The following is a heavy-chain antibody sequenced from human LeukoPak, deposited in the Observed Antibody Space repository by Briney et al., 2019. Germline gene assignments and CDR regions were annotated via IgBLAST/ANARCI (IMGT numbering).Heavy chain of an antibody. V-gene: IGHV3-7*03. CDR2: IRQDGSEK. Sequence: PGGSLRLSCAASGFTFSSYWMSWVRQAPGKGLEWVATIRQDGSEKLYVDSVRGRFAISRDNAQSSMFLQMNSLRAEDTAVYYCAKNLYCGGGSCYPSALGMDVWGQGTTVTVSS. CDR3: AKNLYCGGGSCYPSALGMDV. D-gene: IGHD2-15*01. CDR1: GFTFSSYW. J-gene: IGHJ6*02.